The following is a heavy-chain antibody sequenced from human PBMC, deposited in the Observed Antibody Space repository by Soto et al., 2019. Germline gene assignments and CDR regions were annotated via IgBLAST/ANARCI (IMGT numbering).Heavy chain of an antibody. V-gene: IGHV1-18*01. J-gene: IGHJ5*02. Sequence: QVQLVQSGAEVKKPGASVKVSCKASGYTFTSYGISWVRQAPGQGLEWMGWISAYNGNTNYAQKLQGRVTRTPATSTSTAYMEGRGLRSDGTAVYYWARDGGGFGELWGYNWFDPWGQGTLVTVSS. CDR3: ARDGGGFGELWGYNWFDP. CDR2: ISAYNGNT. D-gene: IGHD3-10*01. CDR1: GYTFTSYG.